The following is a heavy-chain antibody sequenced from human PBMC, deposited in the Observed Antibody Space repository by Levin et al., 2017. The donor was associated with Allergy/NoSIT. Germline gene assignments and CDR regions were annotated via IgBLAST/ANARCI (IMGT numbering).Heavy chain of an antibody. D-gene: IGHD2-15*01. Sequence: PSETLSLTCTVSGGSISNYYWSWIRQPPGKGLEWIGYIYYSGTTNYNPSLKSRVTISVDTSKNQFSLKLSSVTAADTAVYYCARLGVGAATGTNYYYYMDVWGKGTSVTVSS. J-gene: IGHJ6*03. CDR3: ARLGVGAATGTNYYYYMDV. CDR1: GGSISNYY. CDR2: IYYSGTT. V-gene: IGHV4-59*08.